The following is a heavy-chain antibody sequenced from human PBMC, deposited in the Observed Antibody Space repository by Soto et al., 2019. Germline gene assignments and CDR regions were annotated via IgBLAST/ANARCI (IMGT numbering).Heavy chain of an antibody. D-gene: IGHD6-6*01. J-gene: IGHJ4*02. V-gene: IGHV3-30*18. CDR1: GFTFSSYG. Sequence: PGGSLRLSCAASGFTFSSYGMHWVRQAPGKGLEWVAVISYDGSNKYYADSVKGRFTISRDNSKNTLYLQMNSLRAEDTAVYYCAKDYLGWQLAYYFDYWGQGTLVTVSS. CDR2: ISYDGSNK. CDR3: AKDYLGWQLAYYFDY.